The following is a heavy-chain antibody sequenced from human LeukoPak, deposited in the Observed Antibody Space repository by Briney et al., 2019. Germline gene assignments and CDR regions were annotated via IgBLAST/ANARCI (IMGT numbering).Heavy chain of an antibody. CDR3: ARDSSSWYYNWFDP. D-gene: IGHD6-13*01. V-gene: IGHV4-34*01. Sequence: PSETLSLTCAVYGGSFSGYYWSWIRQPPGKGLEWIGEINHSGSTNYNPSLKSRVTISVDTSKNQFSLKLSSVTAADTAVYYCARDSSSWYYNWFDPWGQGTLVTVSS. CDR2: INHSGST. J-gene: IGHJ5*02. CDR1: GGSFSGYY.